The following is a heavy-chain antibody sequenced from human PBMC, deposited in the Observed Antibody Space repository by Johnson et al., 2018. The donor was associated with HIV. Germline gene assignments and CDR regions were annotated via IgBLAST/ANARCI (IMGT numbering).Heavy chain of an antibody. D-gene: IGHD2-2*01. CDR1: GFTFSRYW. Sequence: VQLVESGGGVVQPGRSLRLSCAASGFTFSRYWMSWVRQAPGKGLEWVANIKQDGTEKYYVDSVKGRFTISRDNSKNTLHLQMNSLRVEDTAVYYCAKEDCSSVVSSEDTFDIWGQGTMVTLSS. CDR2: IKQDGTEK. J-gene: IGHJ3*02. CDR3: AKEDCSSVVSSEDTFDI. V-gene: IGHV3-7*01.